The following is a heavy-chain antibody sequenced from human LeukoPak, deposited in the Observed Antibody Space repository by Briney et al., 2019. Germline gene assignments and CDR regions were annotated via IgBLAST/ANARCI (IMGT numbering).Heavy chain of an antibody. CDR2: IIPIFGTA. CDR1: GGTFSSYA. J-gene: IGHJ3*02. Sequence: SVKVSCKASGGTFSSYATSWVRQAPGQGLEWMGGIIPIFGTANYAQKFQGRVTMTRDTSISTAYMELSRLRSDDTAVYYCARGNCSGGSCYHDAFDIWGQGTMVTVSS. D-gene: IGHD2-15*01. CDR3: ARGNCSGGSCYHDAFDI. V-gene: IGHV1-69*05.